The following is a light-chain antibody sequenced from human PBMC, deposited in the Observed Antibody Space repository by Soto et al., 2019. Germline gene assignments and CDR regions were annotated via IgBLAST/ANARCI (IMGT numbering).Light chain of an antibody. Sequence: QSARTQPAAVSGSPGQSITISCTGTSSDVGGYNYVSWYQQHPVKAPKLMIYDVSNRPSGVSNRFSGSKSGNTASLTISGVQAEDEADYYCSSYTSSITLLYVFGTGTKVTVL. CDR3: SSYTSSITLLYV. J-gene: IGLJ1*01. CDR1: SSDVGGYNY. CDR2: DVS. V-gene: IGLV2-14*01.